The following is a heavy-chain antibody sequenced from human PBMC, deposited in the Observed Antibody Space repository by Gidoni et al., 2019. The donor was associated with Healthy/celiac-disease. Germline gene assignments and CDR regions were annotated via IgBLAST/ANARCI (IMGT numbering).Heavy chain of an antibody. CDR1: GYTFTSYY. J-gene: IGHJ1*01. Sequence: QVQLVQSGAEVKKPGASVKVSCKASGYTFTSYYMHWGRQAPGQGLEWMGIINPSGGSTSYAQKFQGRVTMTRDTSTSTVYMELSSLRSEDTAVYYCARGGGGYCSSTSCLGGAEYFQHWGQGTLVTVSS. CDR3: ARGGGGYCSSTSCLGGAEYFQH. D-gene: IGHD2-2*01. CDR2: INPSGGST. V-gene: IGHV1-46*01.